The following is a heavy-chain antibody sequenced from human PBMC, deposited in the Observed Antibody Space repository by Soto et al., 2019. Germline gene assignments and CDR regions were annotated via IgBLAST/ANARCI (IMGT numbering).Heavy chain of an antibody. CDR2: IYYSGST. CDR3: ARVGDYYDSSGYQYYFDY. Sequence: SETLSLTCTVSGGSISSSSYYWGWIRQPPGKGLEWIGSIYYSGSTYYNPSLKSRATISVDTSKNQFSLKLSSVTAADTAVYYCARVGDYYDSSGYQYYFDYWGQGTLVTVSS. J-gene: IGHJ4*02. CDR1: GGSISSSSYY. D-gene: IGHD3-22*01. V-gene: IGHV4-39*07.